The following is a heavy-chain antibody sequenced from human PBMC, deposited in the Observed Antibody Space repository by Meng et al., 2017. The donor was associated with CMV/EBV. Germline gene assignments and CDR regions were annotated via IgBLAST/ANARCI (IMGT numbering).Heavy chain of an antibody. CDR2: SNPGDSDT. J-gene: IGHJ4*02. CDR1: GYSFNTHW. CDR3: ARRGSNWNYFES. Sequence: GESLKIPCQGSGYSFNTHWIAWVRLMPGKGLEWLGISNPGDSDTRYSPSFQGQVTISVDKSITTAYLQWTSLKTSDTAMYYCARRGSNWNYFESWGQGTLVTVSS. D-gene: IGHD1-1*01. V-gene: IGHV5-51*01.